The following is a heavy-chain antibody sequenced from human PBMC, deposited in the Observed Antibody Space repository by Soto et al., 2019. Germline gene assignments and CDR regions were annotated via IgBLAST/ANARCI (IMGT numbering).Heavy chain of an antibody. CDR3: ARAVAVPADFDY. Sequence: SVKVSCKASGGTFSSYAISWVRQAPGQGLEWMGGIIPIFGTANYAQKFQGRVTITADESASTAYMELSSLRSEDTAVYYCARAVAVPADFDYWGQGTLVTVSS. CDR1: GGTFSSYA. CDR2: IIPIFGTA. D-gene: IGHD2-2*01. J-gene: IGHJ4*02. V-gene: IGHV1-69*13.